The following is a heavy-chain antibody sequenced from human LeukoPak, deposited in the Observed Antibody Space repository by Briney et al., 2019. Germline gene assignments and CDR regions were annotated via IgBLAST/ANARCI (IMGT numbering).Heavy chain of an antibody. CDR3: ARVSSGNYYEFDY. V-gene: IGHV4-59*01. J-gene: IGHJ4*02. CDR2: IYYSGST. CDR1: GGSISSSY. Sequence: SETLSLTCNVSGGSISSSYWSWIREPPGKGLEWLGYIYYSGSTNYNPSLSNRVTISLDPSKNRFSLKLNSVAAADTAVYFCARVSSGNYYEFDYWGQGTLVTVSS. D-gene: IGHD1-26*01.